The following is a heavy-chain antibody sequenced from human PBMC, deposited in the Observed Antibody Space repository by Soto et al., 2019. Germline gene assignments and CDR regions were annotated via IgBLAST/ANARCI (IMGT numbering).Heavy chain of an antibody. V-gene: IGHV3-23*01. Sequence: EVQLLESGGGLVQPGGSLRLSCAASGFTFSSYAMSWVRQAPGKGLEWVSAISGSGGSTYYADSVKGRFTISRDNSKNTLYLQMNSLRAQDTAVYYCANLGSGSYPFDYWGQGTLVTVSS. D-gene: IGHD1-26*01. CDR2: ISGSGGST. CDR3: ANLGSGSYPFDY. CDR1: GFTFSSYA. J-gene: IGHJ4*02.